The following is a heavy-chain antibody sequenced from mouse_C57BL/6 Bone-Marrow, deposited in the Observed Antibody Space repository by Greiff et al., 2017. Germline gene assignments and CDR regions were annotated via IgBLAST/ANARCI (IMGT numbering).Heavy chain of an antibody. Sequence: QVQLKESGAELVRPGTSVKMSCKASGYTFTNYWIGWAKQRPGHGLEWIGDIYPGGGYTNYNEKFKGKATLTADKSSSTAYMQFSSLTSEDSAIYYCARRGVTNYFDYWGQGTTLTVSS. CDR3: ARRGVTNYFDY. CDR2: IYPGGGYT. CDR1: GYTFTNYW. V-gene: IGHV1-63*01. D-gene: IGHD2-2*01. J-gene: IGHJ2*01.